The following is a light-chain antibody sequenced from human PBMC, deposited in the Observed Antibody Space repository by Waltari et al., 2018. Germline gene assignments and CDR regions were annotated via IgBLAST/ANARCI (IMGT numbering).Light chain of an antibody. J-gene: IGLJ2*01. CDR2: DNN. CDR3: QSYDSTLSAVV. Sequence: QSVLTQPPSVSGAPGQRVTIPCTGSSPNIGANYDVHWYQQLPGTAPKLLISDNNNRPSGVPDRFSNSKSGTSASLAITGLQAEDEADYYCQSYDSTLSAVVFGGGTKLTVL. V-gene: IGLV1-40*01. CDR1: SPNIGANYD.